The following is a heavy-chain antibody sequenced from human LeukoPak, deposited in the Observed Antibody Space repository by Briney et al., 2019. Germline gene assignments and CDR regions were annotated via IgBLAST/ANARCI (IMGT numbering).Heavy chain of an antibody. CDR2: ISHSGST. Sequence: SETLSLTCTVFGGSISSSSYFWGWIRQPAGKGLEWIGSISHSGSTYYDPSLKSRITISVDTSKNQFSLKVRSVTAADTAVYYCARRITGTMSDSFDYWGQGILVTVSS. CDR3: ARRITGTMSDSFDY. D-gene: IGHD1-20*01. J-gene: IGHJ4*02. CDR1: GGSISSSSYF. V-gene: IGHV4-39*01.